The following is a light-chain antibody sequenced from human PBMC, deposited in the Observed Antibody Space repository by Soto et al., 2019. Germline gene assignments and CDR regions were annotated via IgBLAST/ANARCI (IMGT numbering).Light chain of an antibody. J-gene: IGKJ3*01. CDR2: GAS. CDR1: QSVSTD. V-gene: IGKV3-15*01. CDR3: HQYNDWPRFT. Sequence: EIVMTQSPATLSVSPGERATLSCRASQSVSTDLAWYQQKPGQAPRRLFYGASTRATGIPARFSGSGSGTEVTLTINSLQSEDLAVYYCHQYNDWPRFTFGPGTKVDIK.